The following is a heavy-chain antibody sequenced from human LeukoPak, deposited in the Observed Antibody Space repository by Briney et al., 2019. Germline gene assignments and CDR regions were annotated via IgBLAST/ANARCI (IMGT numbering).Heavy chain of an antibody. Sequence: ASVKVSCKASGYTFTGYYMHWVRQAPGQGLEWMGWINPNSGGTNYAQKFQGRVTMTRDTSISTAYMELSRLRSDDTAVYYCARDLHYDFWSGYYGYWGQGTLVTVSS. CDR1: GYTFTGYY. CDR3: ARDLHYDFWSGYYGY. CDR2: INPNSGGT. J-gene: IGHJ4*02. D-gene: IGHD3-3*01. V-gene: IGHV1-2*02.